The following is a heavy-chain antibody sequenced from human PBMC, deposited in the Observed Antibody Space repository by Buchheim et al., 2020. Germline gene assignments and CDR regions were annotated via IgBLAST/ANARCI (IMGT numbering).Heavy chain of an antibody. Sequence: QLQLQESGPGLVKPSETLSLTCTVSGGSISSSSYYWGWIRQPPGKGLEWIGSIYYSGSTYYNPSLKSRVTISVNTSHNQFSLKLSSVTAADTAVYYCARLNCGGDCYPSDYWGQGTL. CDR3: ARLNCGGDCYPSDY. V-gene: IGHV4-39*01. CDR1: GGSISSSSYY. J-gene: IGHJ4*02. CDR2: IYYSGST. D-gene: IGHD2-21*01.